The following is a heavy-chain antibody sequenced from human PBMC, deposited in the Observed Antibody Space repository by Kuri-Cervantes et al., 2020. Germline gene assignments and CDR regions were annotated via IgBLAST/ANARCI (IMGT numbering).Heavy chain of an antibody. CDR3: AKGLDTYYYSYYDY. Sequence: SLKISCAASGFTFSSYAMSWVRQAPGKGLEWVSGISWNSGSIGYADSVKGRFTISRDNAKNSLYLQMNSLRAEDTAFYYCAKGLDTYYYSYYDYWGQGTLVTVSS. J-gene: IGHJ4*02. CDR1: GFTFSSYA. V-gene: IGHV3-9*01. CDR2: ISWNSGSI. D-gene: IGHD3-16*01.